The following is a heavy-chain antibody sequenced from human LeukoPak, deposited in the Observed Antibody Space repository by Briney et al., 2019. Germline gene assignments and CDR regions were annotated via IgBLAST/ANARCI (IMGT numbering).Heavy chain of an antibody. Sequence: PGGSLRLSCAASGFTFRSYTMSWVRQAPGKGLEWVSSISSGSSYTYYGDSVKGRFTISRDNARNSLFLHMSSLRAEDTAVYYCARSALQDASSWCEHYDNWGHGTLVTASS. J-gene: IGHJ4*01. V-gene: IGHV3-21*01. CDR1: GFTFRSYT. CDR2: ISSGSSYT. CDR3: ARSALQDASSWCEHYDN. D-gene: IGHD4/OR15-4a*01.